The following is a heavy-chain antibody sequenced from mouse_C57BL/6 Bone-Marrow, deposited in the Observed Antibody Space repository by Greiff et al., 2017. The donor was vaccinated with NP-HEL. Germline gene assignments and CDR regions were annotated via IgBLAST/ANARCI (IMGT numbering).Heavy chain of an antibody. V-gene: IGHV5-12*01. J-gene: IGHJ3*01. CDR2: ISNGGGST. CDR1: GFTFSDYY. Sequence: EVQLVESGGGLVQPGGSLKLSCAASGFTFSDYYMYWVRQTPEKRLEWVAYISNGGGSTYYPDTVKGRFTISRDNAKNTLYLQMRRLKSEDTAMYYCARHSLYYYGSSYGFAYWGQGTLVTVSA. D-gene: IGHD1-1*01. CDR3: ARHSLYYYGSSYGFAY.